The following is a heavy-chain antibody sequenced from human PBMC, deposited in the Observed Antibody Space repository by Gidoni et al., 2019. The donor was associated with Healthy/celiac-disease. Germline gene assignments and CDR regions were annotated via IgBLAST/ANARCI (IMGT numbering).Heavy chain of an antibody. D-gene: IGHD3-22*01. Sequence: QLQLQESGPGLVKPSETLSLTCTVSGGSISSSSYYWGWIRQPPGKGLEWIGSIYYSGSTYYNPSLKSRVTISVDTSKNQFSLKLSSVTAADTAVYYCARYYYDSSGKAYWGQGTLVTVSS. CDR1: GGSISSSSYY. V-gene: IGHV4-39*01. J-gene: IGHJ4*02. CDR3: ARYYYDSSGKAY. CDR2: IYYSGST.